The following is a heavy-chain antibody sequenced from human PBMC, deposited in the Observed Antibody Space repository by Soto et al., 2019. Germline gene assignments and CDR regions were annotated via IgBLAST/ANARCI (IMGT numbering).Heavy chain of an antibody. Sequence: QVQLVESGGGLVKPGGSLRLSCVASGFTYSDYYMAWIRQAPGKGLEWVSHIINSYSAIYYADSVRGRFTISRDNAKNSLYLQMNSLRAEDTAVYYCARRGLRGAFDIWGQGTMVTVSS. D-gene: IGHD4-17*01. CDR1: GFTYSDYY. V-gene: IGHV3-11*01. J-gene: IGHJ3*02. CDR3: ARRGLRGAFDI. CDR2: IINSYSAI.